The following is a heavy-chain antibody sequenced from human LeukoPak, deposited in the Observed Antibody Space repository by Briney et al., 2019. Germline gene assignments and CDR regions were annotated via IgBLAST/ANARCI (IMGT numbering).Heavy chain of an antibody. CDR1: GFTFSSYW. D-gene: IGHD1-7*01. CDR2: ISFDGSNK. Sequence: GGSLRLSCAAPGFTFSSYWMTWVRQAPGKGLEWLAVISFDGSNKYFADSVEGRLVVSRDNSNNTLYLHMNTLRPDDTAIYYCAAYHASGTFGYFQHWGQGTLVTVSS. J-gene: IGHJ1*01. V-gene: IGHV3-30*03. CDR3: AAYHASGTFGYFQH.